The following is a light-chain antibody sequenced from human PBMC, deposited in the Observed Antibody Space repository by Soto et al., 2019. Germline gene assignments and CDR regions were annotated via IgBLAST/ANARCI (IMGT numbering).Light chain of an antibody. J-gene: IGKJ4*01. CDR2: DAS. CDR3: QQFDNFPRT. CDR1: QDISNY. Sequence: DIVMTQSPSSLSPAVGGRLTITCQATQDISNYLGWYQHKPGIAPKVLIYDASSLEAGVPSRFSGSGSETDFTFTISRLQLEDSATYSCQQFDNFPRTFGGGNMVDIK. V-gene: IGKV1-33*01.